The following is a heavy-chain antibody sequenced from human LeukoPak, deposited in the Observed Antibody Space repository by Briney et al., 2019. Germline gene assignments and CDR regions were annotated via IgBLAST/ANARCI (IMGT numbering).Heavy chain of an antibody. CDR1: GGTFSSYA. Sequence: ASVKASCKASGGTFSSYAISWVRQAPGQGLEWMGGIIPIFGTANYAQKFQGRVTITADESTSTAYMELSSLRSEDTAVHYCARKYSGNFDYWGQGTLVTVSS. D-gene: IGHD1-26*01. J-gene: IGHJ4*02. V-gene: IGHV1-69*13. CDR3: ARKYSGNFDY. CDR2: IIPIFGTA.